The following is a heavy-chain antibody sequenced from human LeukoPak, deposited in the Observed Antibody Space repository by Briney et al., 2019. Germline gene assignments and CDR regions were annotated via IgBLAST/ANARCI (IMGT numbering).Heavy chain of an antibody. D-gene: IGHD1-1*01. CDR3: AREVERRGDFGY. CDR1: GYTFTSYD. Sequence: GASVKVSCKASGYTFTSYDINWVRQATGQGLEWMGWMNPNSGNTGYAQKFQGRVTMTRNTSISTAYMELSSLRSEDTAVYYCAREVERRGDFGYWGQGTLVTVSS. CDR2: MNPNSGNT. V-gene: IGHV1-8*01. J-gene: IGHJ4*02.